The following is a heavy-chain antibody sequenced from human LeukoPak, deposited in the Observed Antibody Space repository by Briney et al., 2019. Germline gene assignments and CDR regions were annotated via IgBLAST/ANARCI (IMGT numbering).Heavy chain of an antibody. CDR3: AKDQGHDILTVGGD. Sequence: ETLSLTCTVSGGSISSSSYYWGWVRQAPGKGLEWVSAISGSGGSTYYADSVKGRFTISRDNSKNTLYLQMNSLRAEDTAVYYCAKDQGHDILTVGGDWGQGTLVTVSS. V-gene: IGHV3-23*01. CDR2: ISGSGGST. D-gene: IGHD3-9*01. J-gene: IGHJ4*02. CDR1: GGSISSSSYY.